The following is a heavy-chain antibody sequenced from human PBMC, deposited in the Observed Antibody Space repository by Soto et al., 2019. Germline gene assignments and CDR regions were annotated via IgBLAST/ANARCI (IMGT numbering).Heavy chain of an antibody. V-gene: IGHV3-33*01. D-gene: IGHD6-13*01. Sequence: GGSLRLSCAASGFTFSSYGMHWVRQAPGKGLEWVAVIWYDGSNKYYADSVKGRFTISRDNSKNTLYLQMNSLRAEVTAVYYCARPISSWSDWFDPWGQGTLVTVSS. CDR2: IWYDGSNK. CDR3: ARPISSWSDWFDP. J-gene: IGHJ5*02. CDR1: GFTFSSYG.